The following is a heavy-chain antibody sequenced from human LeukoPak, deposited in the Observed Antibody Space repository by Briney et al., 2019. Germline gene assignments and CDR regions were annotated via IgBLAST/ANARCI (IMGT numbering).Heavy chain of an antibody. CDR3: AGVTTTSGGHYYGMDV. CDR2: ISGSGGST. D-gene: IGHD5-12*01. Sequence: GGSLRLSCAASGFTFSSYAMSWVRQAPGKGLEWVSAISGSGGSTYYADSVKGRFTISRDNSKNSLYLQMNSLRAEDTAVYYCAGVTTTSGGHYYGMDVWGQGTTVTVSS. J-gene: IGHJ6*02. CDR1: GFTFSSYA. V-gene: IGHV3-23*01.